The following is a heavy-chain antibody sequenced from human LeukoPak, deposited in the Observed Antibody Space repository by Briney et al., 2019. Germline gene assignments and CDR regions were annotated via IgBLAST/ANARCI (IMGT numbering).Heavy chain of an antibody. Sequence: PSQTLSLTCTVSGGSTSSGDYYWSWIRQPPGKGLEWIGYIYYSGSTYYNPSLKSRVTISVDTSKNQFSLKLSSVTAADTAVYYCARGKYYDSSGSNWFDPWGQGTLVTVSS. D-gene: IGHD3-22*01. CDR1: GGSTSSGDYY. CDR3: ARGKYYDSSGSNWFDP. V-gene: IGHV4-30-4*08. J-gene: IGHJ5*02. CDR2: IYYSGST.